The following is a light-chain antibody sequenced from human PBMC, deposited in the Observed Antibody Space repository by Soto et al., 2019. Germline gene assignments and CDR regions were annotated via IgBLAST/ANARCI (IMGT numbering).Light chain of an antibody. CDR3: QTWATGIVV. CDR1: SGHSSYA. Sequence: QSVLTQSPSASASLGASVKLTCTLSSGHSSYAIAWHQQQPEKGPRYLMKLNSDGSHSKGDGIPDRFSGSSSGAERYLTISSLQSEDEADYYCQTWATGIVVFGGGTKLPVL. CDR2: LNSDGSH. V-gene: IGLV4-69*01. J-gene: IGLJ2*01.